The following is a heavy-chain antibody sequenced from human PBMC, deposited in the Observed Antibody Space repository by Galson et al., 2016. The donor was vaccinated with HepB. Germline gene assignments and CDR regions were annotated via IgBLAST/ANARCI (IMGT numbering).Heavy chain of an antibody. V-gene: IGHV3-15*01. CDR1: GFTFSSYA. D-gene: IGHD3-16*01. CDR3: TTSRLKYDWVRGSGDRYVDN. CDR2: IKSRTDGGTT. Sequence: SLRLSCAASGFTFSSYAMHWVRQAPGKGLEWVGRIKSRTDGGTTDYGAPVKGRFTISRDDTENTLFMQPDNLKTEDTAVYYCTTSRLKYDWVRGSGDRYVDNWGQGILVTVSS. J-gene: IGHJ4*02.